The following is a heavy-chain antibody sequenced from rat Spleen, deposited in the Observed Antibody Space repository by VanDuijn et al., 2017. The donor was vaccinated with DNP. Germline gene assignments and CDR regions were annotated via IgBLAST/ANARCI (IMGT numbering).Heavy chain of an antibody. CDR2: ISANGGSI. J-gene: IGHJ3*01. D-gene: IGHD5-1*01. CDR3: ATHGTFVY. Sequence: EVQLVESGGGLVQPGRSLKLSCAASGFTISDYGMAWVRQAPTKGLEWVASISANGGSIRYRDSVKGRFTISRDNAKNALFLQMDSLRSEDTATYYCATHGTFVYWGQGTLVTVSS. V-gene: IGHV5S13*01. CDR1: GFTISDYG.